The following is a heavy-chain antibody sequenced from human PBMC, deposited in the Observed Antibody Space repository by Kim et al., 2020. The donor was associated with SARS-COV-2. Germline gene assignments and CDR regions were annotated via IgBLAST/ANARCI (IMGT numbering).Heavy chain of an antibody. V-gene: IGHV5-51*01. D-gene: IGHD3-10*01. CDR3: ARHEHHPGSYYRSGYFYGMDV. Sequence: GESLKISCKGSGYSFTNYWIGWVRQMPGKGLEWMGIIYPGDSDTRYSPSFQGQVTISADKSINTAYLQWSSLKASDTATYYCARHEHHPGSYYRSGYFYGMDVWGQGTTVTVSS. CDR1: GYSFTNYW. J-gene: IGHJ6*02. CDR2: IYPGDSDT.